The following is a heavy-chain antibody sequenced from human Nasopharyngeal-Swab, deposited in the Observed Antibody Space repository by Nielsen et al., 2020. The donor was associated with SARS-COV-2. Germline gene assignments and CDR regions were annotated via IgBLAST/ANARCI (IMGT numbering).Heavy chain of an antibody. J-gene: IGHJ6*02. D-gene: IGHD4-17*01. V-gene: IGHV3-30*04. Sequence: GESLKISCVASGFNFHTYALHWVRQAPGKGLEWVAIISYDGSNQFYADSVKGRFTVSRDNSKNTLYLQMSSLTREDTAIYYCARGKDGVYYYYGMDAWGQGTTVTVSS. CDR2: ISYDGSNQ. CDR3: ARGKDGVYYYYGMDA. CDR1: GFNFHTYA.